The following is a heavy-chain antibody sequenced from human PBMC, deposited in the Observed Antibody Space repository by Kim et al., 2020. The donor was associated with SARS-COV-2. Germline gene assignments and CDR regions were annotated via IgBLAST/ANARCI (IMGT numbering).Heavy chain of an antibody. V-gene: IGHV1-8*01. J-gene: IGHJ4*02. D-gene: IGHD6-19*01. CDR2: MNPSRGIT. Sequence: ASVKVSCKASGYTFTDLDVNWVRQAPGQGLEWMGWMNPSRGITDYAQKFQHGVTMTRDTSINTAYMEMSSLTSDDTAGYYCARGIEAGVDYWGQGILVTVSS. CDR3: ARGIEAGVDY. CDR1: GYTFTDLD.